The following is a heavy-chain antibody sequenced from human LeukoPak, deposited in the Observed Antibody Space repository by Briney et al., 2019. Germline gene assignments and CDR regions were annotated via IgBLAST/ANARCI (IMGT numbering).Heavy chain of an antibody. J-gene: IGHJ5*02. CDR3: ASITGTTRSYNWFYP. D-gene: IGHD1-7*01. Sequence: GGSLRLSCAASGFTFSNSVMNWVRQVPGKGLEWVSSIDYDSSHIYYAASVRGRFTISRDNARNSVYLQMSSLRVEDTAVYYCASITGTTRSYNWFYPWGQGTLVTVSS. CDR2: IDYDSSHI. CDR1: GFTFSNSV. V-gene: IGHV3-21*01.